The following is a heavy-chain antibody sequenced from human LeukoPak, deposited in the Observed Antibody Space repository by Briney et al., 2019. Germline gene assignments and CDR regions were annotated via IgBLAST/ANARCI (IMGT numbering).Heavy chain of an antibody. Sequence: TLSLTCTVSGGSISSGGYYWSWIRQHPGKGLEWIGYIYYSGSTYYNPSLKSRVTISVDTSKNQFSLKLSSVTAADTAVYYCARGSSSWPFDYWGQGTLVTVSS. V-gene: IGHV4-31*03. D-gene: IGHD6-13*01. J-gene: IGHJ4*02. CDR1: GGSISSGGYY. CDR3: ARGSSSWPFDY. CDR2: IYYSGST.